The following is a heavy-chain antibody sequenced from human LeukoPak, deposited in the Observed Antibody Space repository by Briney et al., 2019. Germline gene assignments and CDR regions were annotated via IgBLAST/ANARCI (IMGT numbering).Heavy chain of an antibody. CDR2: IYTSGST. V-gene: IGHV4-61*02. Sequence: SETLSLTCTVSGGSISSGGYYWSWIRQPAGKGLEWIGRIYTSGSTNYNPSLKSRVTISVDTSKNQFSLKLSSVTAADTAVYYCARENSGWYGGGKYYFDYWGQGTLVTVSS. CDR1: GGSISSGGYY. D-gene: IGHD6-19*01. CDR3: ARENSGWYGGGKYYFDY. J-gene: IGHJ4*02.